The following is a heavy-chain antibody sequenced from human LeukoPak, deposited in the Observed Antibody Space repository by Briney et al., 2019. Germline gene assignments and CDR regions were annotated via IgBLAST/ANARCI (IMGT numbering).Heavy chain of an antibody. CDR3: AREVRRDGSGKPTRRFDY. CDR1: GGSISSGDYY. Sequence: SETLSLTCTVSGGSISSGDYYWSWIRQPPGKGPEWMGYIYYSGSTYYNPSLKSRVTISADTSKNQFSLKLSSVTAADTAEYYCAREVRRDGSGKPTRRFDYWGQGTLATVSS. CDR2: IYYSGST. J-gene: IGHJ4*02. V-gene: IGHV4-30-4*01. D-gene: IGHD3-10*01.